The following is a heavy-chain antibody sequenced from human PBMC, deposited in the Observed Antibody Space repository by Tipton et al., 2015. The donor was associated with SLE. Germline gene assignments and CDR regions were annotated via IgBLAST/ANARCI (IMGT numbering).Heavy chain of an antibody. J-gene: IGHJ3*02. Sequence: TLSLTCTVSGGSISSSSYYWGWIRQPPGKGLEWIGSIYYSGSTYYNPSLKSRVTISVDTSKNQFSLKLSSVTAADTAVYYCARDALGSKLAFDIWGQGTMVTVSS. CDR1: GGSISSSSYY. CDR3: ARDALGSKLAFDI. V-gene: IGHV4-39*07. CDR2: IYYSGST. D-gene: IGHD3-16*01.